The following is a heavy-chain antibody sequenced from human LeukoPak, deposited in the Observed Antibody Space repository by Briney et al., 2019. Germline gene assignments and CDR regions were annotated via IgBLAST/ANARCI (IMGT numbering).Heavy chain of an antibody. V-gene: IGHV4-30-2*01. CDR2: IFHSGNT. J-gene: IGHJ4*02. CDR3: ARHSGTTFDY. D-gene: IGHD1-7*01. Sequence: SETLSLTCTVSGDSISSGAYHWSWIRQPPGKGLEWIGYIFHSGNTYYSPSLKSRLTVSIDMSKNQFSLKLSSVTAADTAVYYCARHSGTTFDYWGQGTLVTVSS. CDR1: GDSISSGAYH.